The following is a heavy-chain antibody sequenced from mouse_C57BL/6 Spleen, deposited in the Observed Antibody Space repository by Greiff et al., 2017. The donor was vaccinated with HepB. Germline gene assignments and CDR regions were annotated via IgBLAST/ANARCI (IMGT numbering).Heavy chain of an antibody. J-gene: IGHJ4*01. Sequence: QVQLQQSGAELVRPGTSVKLSCKASGYTFTSYWMHWVKQRPGQGLEWIGVIDPSDSYTNYNQKFKGKATLTVDTSSSTAYMHLSSLTSEDSAVYDCERWRSYDAMDYWGQGTSVTVSS. CDR2: IDPSDSYT. V-gene: IGHV1-59*01. CDR1: GYTFTSYW. CDR3: ERWRSYDAMDY. D-gene: IGHD1-1*01.